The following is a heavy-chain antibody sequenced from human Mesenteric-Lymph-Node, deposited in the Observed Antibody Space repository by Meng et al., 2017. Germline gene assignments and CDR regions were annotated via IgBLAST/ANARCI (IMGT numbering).Heavy chain of an antibody. D-gene: IGHD2-15*01. CDR3: ARVGIVVVVAATPSIDY. J-gene: IGHJ4*02. Sequence: SETLSLTCAVYGGSFSGYYWSWIRQPPGKGLEWIGEINHSGSTNYNPSLKSRVTISVDTSKNQFSLKLSSVTAADTAVYYCARVGIVVVVAATPSIDYWGQGTLVTVSS. CDR1: GGSFSGYY. V-gene: IGHV4-34*01. CDR2: INHSGST.